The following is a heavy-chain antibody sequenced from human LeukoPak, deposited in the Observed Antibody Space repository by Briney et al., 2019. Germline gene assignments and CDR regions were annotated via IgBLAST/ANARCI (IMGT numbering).Heavy chain of an antibody. V-gene: IGHV1-18*01. D-gene: IGHD3-3*01. Sequence: ASVTVSCKASVYTFTSYGISWVRQAPGQGREWMGWISAYNGNTNYAQKLQGRVTMTTDTSTSTAYMELRSLRSDDTAVYYCARGGRVLRFLEWFTNWFDPWGQGTLVTVSS. CDR3: ARGGRVLRFLEWFTNWFDP. CDR1: VYTFTSYG. J-gene: IGHJ5*02. CDR2: ISAYNGNT.